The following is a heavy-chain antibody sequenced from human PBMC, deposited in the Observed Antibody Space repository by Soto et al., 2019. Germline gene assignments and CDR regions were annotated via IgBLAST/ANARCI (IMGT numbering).Heavy chain of an antibody. CDR1: GGSISSSSYY. V-gene: IGHV4-39*01. CDR3: ARLAQMDV. Sequence: QLQLQESGPGLVKPSETLSLTCTVSGGSISSSSYYWGWIRQPPGKGLEWIGSIYYSGSTYYNPSLTTRVTISVCTSKNQFSLKLSSVTAADTAVYYCARLAQMDVWGPGTTVTVSS. J-gene: IGHJ6*02. CDR2: IYYSGST.